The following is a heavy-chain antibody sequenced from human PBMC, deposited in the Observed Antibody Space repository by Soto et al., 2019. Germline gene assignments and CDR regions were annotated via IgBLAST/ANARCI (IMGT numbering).Heavy chain of an antibody. J-gene: IGHJ6*02. CDR1: GGSISSGDYY. CDR2: IYYSGST. D-gene: IGHD4-4*01. V-gene: IGHV4-30-4*01. CDR3: AVSNVAGGIFDYYGMDV. Sequence: QVQLQESGPGLVKPSQTLSLTCTVSGGSISSGDYYWSWIRQPPGKGLEWIGYIYYSGSTYYNPSLKSRVTISVDTSKNQFSLKLSSVTAADTAVYYCAVSNVAGGIFDYYGMDVWGQGTTVTVSS.